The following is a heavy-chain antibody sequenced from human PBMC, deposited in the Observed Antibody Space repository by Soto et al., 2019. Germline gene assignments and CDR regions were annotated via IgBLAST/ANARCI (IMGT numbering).Heavy chain of an antibody. CDR1: GGSISSSDYY. D-gene: IGHD3-22*01. Sequence: SETLSLTCTVSGGSISSSDYYWVWIRQSPGKGLEWIGSVSFNGDNYHNPSLTSRVTISVDTSKSQFSLKLRSVTAADTATYYCARRPNDDSSGYRNWFDPWGQGTLVTVS. CDR3: ARRPNDDSSGYRNWFDP. CDR2: VSFNGDN. J-gene: IGHJ5*02. V-gene: IGHV4-39*01.